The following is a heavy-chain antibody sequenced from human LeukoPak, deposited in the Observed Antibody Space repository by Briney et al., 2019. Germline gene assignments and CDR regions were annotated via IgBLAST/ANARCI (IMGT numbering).Heavy chain of an antibody. CDR3: ARGRGDSSGYYEFDY. J-gene: IGHJ4*02. CDR2: IIPIFGTA. Sequence: SVKVSCKASGGTFSSYAISWVRQAPGQGLEWMGGIIPIFGTANYAQKFQGRVTITADKSTSTAYMELSSLRSEDTAVYYCARGRGDSSGYYEFDYWGQGTPVTVSS. CDR1: GGTFSSYA. D-gene: IGHD3-22*01. V-gene: IGHV1-69*06.